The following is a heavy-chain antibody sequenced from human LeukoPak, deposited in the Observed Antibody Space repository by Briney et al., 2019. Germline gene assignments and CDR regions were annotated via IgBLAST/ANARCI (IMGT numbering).Heavy chain of an antibody. D-gene: IGHD6-19*01. CDR1: GFTFSYYW. V-gene: IGHV3-20*04. Sequence: GGSLRLSCAASGFTFSYYWMHWVRQAPGKGLEWVSGINWNGGSTGYADSVKGRFTISRDNAKNSLYLQMNSLRAEDTALYYCARDRGSSGWFDYWGQGTLVTVSS. CDR3: ARDRGSSGWFDY. CDR2: INWNGGST. J-gene: IGHJ4*02.